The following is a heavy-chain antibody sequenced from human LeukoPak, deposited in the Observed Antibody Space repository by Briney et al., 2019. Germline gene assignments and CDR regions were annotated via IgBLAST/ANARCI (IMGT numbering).Heavy chain of an antibody. J-gene: IGHJ4*02. CDR2: IYYSGST. CDR3: VRMLYANTVDHHFEY. CDR1: GGSISSSSYY. V-gene: IGHV4-39*07. Sequence: KPSETLSLTCTVSGGSISSSSYYWGWIRQPPGKGLEWIGSIYYSGSTYYNPSLKSRVTISVDTSKNQFSLKLSSVTAADTAVYYCVRMLYANTVDHHFEYWGQGTLVTVSS. D-gene: IGHD2-8*01.